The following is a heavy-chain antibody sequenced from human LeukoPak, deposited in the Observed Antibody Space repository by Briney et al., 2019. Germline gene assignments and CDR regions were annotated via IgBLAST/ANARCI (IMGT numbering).Heavy chain of an antibody. CDR1: GFTFGSYT. J-gene: IGHJ6*03. Sequence: GESLKISCEASGFTFGSYTMNWVRQAPGKGLEWVSNISGSGGSIYYADSVKGRFTISRDNGKKSLYLQMNSLRADDTAVYYCARVGYTDYYYYYMDVWGKGTTVTVSS. D-gene: IGHD6-13*01. CDR2: ISGSGGSI. V-gene: IGHV3-48*01. CDR3: ARVGYTDYYYYYMDV.